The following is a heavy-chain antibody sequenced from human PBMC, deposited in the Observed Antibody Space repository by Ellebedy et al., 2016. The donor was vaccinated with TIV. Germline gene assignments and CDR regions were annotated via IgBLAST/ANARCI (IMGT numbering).Heavy chain of an antibody. CDR1: GFTFSSFA. V-gene: IGHV3-23*01. CDR3: TRLPSGGSSHSNDY. Sequence: GESLKISCAASGFTFSSFAMSWVRQAPGKGLEWVSGIYGGGHGTYYADSVKGRFIISRDNSQNTLYLQMNSLKTEDTAVYYCTRLPSGGSSHSNDYWGQGTLVTVSS. D-gene: IGHD2-21*01. J-gene: IGHJ4*02. CDR2: IYGGGHGT.